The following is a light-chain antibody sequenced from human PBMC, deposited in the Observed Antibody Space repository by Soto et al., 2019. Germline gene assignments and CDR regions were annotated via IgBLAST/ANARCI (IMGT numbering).Light chain of an antibody. J-gene: IGKJ2*01. CDR1: QSVSSSY. CDR2: GAS. CDR3: QQYGRSYT. Sequence: EIVLTQSPGTLSLSPGERATLSCRASQSVSSSYLAWYKQKPGQAPRLLIYGASSSATGIPDRFSGSGSGTDFTLTISRLEPDVFAGYYCQQYGRSYTFSQGTKLEIK. V-gene: IGKV3-20*01.